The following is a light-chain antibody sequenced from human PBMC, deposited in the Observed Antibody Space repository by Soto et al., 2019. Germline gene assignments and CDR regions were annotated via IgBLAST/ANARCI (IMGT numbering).Light chain of an antibody. V-gene: IGLV1-40*01. CDR1: SSNIGAGYD. CDR2: GNS. Sequence: QSVLTQPPSVSGAPGQRVTISCTGSSSNIGAGYDVHWYQQLPGTAPKLLIYGNSNRPSGVPDRFSGSKSGTSASLAITGLQAEDEADYYGQSYDSSLSGHNYVFGTGTKLTVL. J-gene: IGLJ1*01. CDR3: QSYDSSLSGHNYV.